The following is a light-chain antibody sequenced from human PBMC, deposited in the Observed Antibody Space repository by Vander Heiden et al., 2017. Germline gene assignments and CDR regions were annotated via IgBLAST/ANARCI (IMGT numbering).Light chain of an antibody. CDR3: QVWDNGSVV. Sequence: YDLTQALSVSVALGQTARITCGGKNFGSKNVHWYQQKPGQAPALVIYRDNNRPSGIPERLSGSNSGNTATLTISSAQVGDEADYFCQVWDNGSVVFGGGTKLTVL. J-gene: IGLJ3*02. CDR2: RDN. CDR1: NFGSKN. V-gene: IGLV3-9*01.